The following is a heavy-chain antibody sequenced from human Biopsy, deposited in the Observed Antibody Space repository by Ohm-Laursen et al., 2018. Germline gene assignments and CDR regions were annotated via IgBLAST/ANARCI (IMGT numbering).Heavy chain of an antibody. D-gene: IGHD4-11*01. CDR2: ISYDGSGE. CDR3: ARDGKRWDYSTYFSWHFDL. V-gene: IGHV3-30*03. J-gene: IGHJ2*01. Sequence: SLRLSCAASGFTFTSYAMHWVRQAPGKGLEWVAAISYDGSGEYYADSLRGRFIISRDNPKNTVDLQMNSLRAEDTAVYFCARDGKRWDYSTYFSWHFDLWGRGTLVTVSS. CDR1: GFTFTSYA.